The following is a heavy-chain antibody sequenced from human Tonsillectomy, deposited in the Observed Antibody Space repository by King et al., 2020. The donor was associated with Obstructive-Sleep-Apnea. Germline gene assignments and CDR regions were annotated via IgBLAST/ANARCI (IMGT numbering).Heavy chain of an antibody. Sequence: VQLVESGGGVVQPGRSLRLSCAASGFTFSSYAMHWVRQAPGKGLEWVAVISYDGSNKYYADSVKGRFTISRDNSKNTPYLQMNSLRGEDTAVYYCARDGPDTAMVTSFYYYGMDVWGQGTTVTVSS. J-gene: IGHJ6*02. CDR2: ISYDGSNK. V-gene: IGHV3-30*04. CDR3: ARDGPDTAMVTSFYYYGMDV. D-gene: IGHD5-18*01. CDR1: GFTFSSYA.